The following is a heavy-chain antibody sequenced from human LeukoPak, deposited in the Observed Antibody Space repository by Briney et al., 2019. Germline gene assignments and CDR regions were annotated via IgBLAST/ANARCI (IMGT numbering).Heavy chain of an antibody. J-gene: IGHJ4*02. Sequence: GGTLRLSCAASGFTFSNYGLSWVRQAPGKGLEWVSGITGSGGSTYYADSVKGRFTISRDNSKNTLYLQMNSLRVEDTAVYYCARVAKYYYGSGTYYFFEHWGQGTPVTASS. CDR2: ITGSGGST. CDR1: GFTFSNYG. D-gene: IGHD3-10*01. CDR3: ARVAKYYYGSGTYYFFEH. V-gene: IGHV3-23*01.